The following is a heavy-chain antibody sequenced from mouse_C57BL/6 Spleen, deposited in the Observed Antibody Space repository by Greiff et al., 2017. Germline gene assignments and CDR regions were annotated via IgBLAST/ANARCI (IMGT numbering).Heavy chain of an antibody. Sequence: QVQLQQSGAELVKPGASVKLSCKASGYTFTSYWMQWVKQRPGQGLEWIGEIDPSDSYTTYNQKFKGKATLTVDTSSSTAYMQLSSLTSEDSAVYYCARGYGNYDNYFDYWGQGTTLTVSS. CDR2: IDPSDSYT. J-gene: IGHJ2*01. CDR3: ARGYGNYDNYFDY. V-gene: IGHV1-50*01. CDR1: GYTFTSYW. D-gene: IGHD2-10*02.